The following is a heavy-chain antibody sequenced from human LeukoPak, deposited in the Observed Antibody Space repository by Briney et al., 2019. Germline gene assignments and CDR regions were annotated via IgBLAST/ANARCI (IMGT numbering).Heavy chain of an antibody. V-gene: IGHV4-34*01. D-gene: IGHD3-22*01. CDR1: GGSFSGYY. J-gene: IGHJ3*02. CDR3: AASYPPTYYYDSSGYAVAFDI. Sequence: PSETLSLTCAVYGGSFSGYYRSWIRQPPGKGLEWIGEINHSGSTNYNPSLKSRVTISVDTSKNQFSLKLSSVTAADTAVYYCAASYPPTYYYDSSGYAVAFDIWGQGTMVTVSS. CDR2: INHSGST.